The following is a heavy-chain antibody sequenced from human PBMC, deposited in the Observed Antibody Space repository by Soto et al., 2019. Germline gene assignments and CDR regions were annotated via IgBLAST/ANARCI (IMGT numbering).Heavy chain of an antibody. J-gene: IGHJ5*02. D-gene: IGHD6-13*01. CDR2: IVPMYPTP. CDR3: ARGPYSSTWGNWLDP. CDR1: GGPFRNYA. Sequence: SVKVSCKASGGPFRNYAFSWLRQAPGQGLQWMGGIVPMYPTPKYAQNFQGRLTVTADESTRTAYIELSGLTYEDTAVYYCARGPYSSTWGNWLDPWGQGTLVTVSS. V-gene: IGHV1-69*13.